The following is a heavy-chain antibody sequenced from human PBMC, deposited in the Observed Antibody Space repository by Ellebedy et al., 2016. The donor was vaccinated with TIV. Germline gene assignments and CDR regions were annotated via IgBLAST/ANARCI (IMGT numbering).Heavy chain of an antibody. J-gene: IGHJ4*02. CDR1: GYTFTTHS. Sequence: ASVKVSCKTSGYTFTTHSITWVRQAPGQGLEWMGWINPNTGNPTYAQGFTGRFVFSLDTSVSTTYLQISSLKTEDTAVYFCARDRGGTYSYDSWGQGTLVTVSS. V-gene: IGHV7-4-1*02. CDR2: INPNTGNP. D-gene: IGHD1-26*01. CDR3: ARDRGGTYSYDS.